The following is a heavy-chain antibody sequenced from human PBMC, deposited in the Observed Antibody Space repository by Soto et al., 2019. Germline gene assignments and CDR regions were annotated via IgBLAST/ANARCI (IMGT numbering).Heavy chain of an antibody. CDR2: ISYDGSHK. V-gene: IGHV3-30*18. CDR3: AKDGAPRYYGRSSCHPAGTY. Sequence: QVQLVESGGGVVQPGRSLSLSCAGSGLTFSNYGLHWVRQAPGKGLEWVAVISYDGSHKYYADSVKGRFTISRDNSNNMLYLQMGSLRAEETAVYYCAKDGAPRYYGRSSCHPAGTYWGQGTLVTVSS. CDR1: GLTFSNYG. J-gene: IGHJ4*02. D-gene: IGHD2-15*01.